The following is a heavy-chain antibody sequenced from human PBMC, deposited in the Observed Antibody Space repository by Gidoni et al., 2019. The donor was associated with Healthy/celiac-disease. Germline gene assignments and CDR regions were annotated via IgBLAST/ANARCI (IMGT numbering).Heavy chain of an antibody. D-gene: IGHD3-22*01. CDR1: GGTFSSYA. CDR2: IIPIFGTA. V-gene: IGHV1-69*06. J-gene: IGHJ1*01. CDR3: ASNLYYYDSSGYSPQN. Sequence: QVQLVQSGAEVKKPGSSVKVSCKSSGGTFSSYAISWVRQAPGQGLEWMGGIIPIFGTANYAQKFQGRVTITADKSTSTAYMELSSLRSEDTAVYYCASNLYYYDSSGYSPQNWGQGTLVTVSS.